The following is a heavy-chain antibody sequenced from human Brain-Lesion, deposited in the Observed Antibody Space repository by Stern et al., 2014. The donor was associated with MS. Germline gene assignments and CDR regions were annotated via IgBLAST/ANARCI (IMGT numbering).Heavy chain of an antibody. CDR2: IKEDGTEK. J-gene: IGHJ6*02. CDR1: GFTFGNYW. Sequence: EVQLEESGGGLVQPGGSLTISCTAAGFTFGNYWMTWVRQAPGKGLEWGANIKEDGTEKNYVDSVKGRFPISRDNARNSLYLQMNSLRVEDTALYYCARVYNTIYGIVTQRGSGMDVWGQGTTVIVSS. CDR3: ARVYNTIYGIVTQRGSGMDV. D-gene: IGHD3-3*01. V-gene: IGHV3-7*01.